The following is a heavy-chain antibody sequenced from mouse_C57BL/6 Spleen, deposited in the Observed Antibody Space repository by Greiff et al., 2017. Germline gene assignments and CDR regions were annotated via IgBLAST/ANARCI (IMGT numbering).Heavy chain of an antibody. J-gene: IGHJ4*01. Sequence: EVMLVESGGGLVKPGGSLKLSCAASGFTFSDYGMHWVRQAPEKGLEWVAYISSGSSTIYYADKVKGRFTISRDNAKNTLFLQMTSLRSEDTAMYYCARRDDGDAMDYWGQGTSVTVSS. CDR1: GFTFSDYG. D-gene: IGHD2-3*01. CDR3: ARRDDGDAMDY. V-gene: IGHV5-17*01. CDR2: ISSGSSTI.